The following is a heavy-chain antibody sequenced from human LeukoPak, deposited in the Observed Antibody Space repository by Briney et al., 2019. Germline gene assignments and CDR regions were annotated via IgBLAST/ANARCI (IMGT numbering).Heavy chain of an antibody. CDR1: GGTFSSYA. CDR2: IIPIFGTA. D-gene: IGHD5-24*01. Sequence: SVKVSCKASGGTFSSYAISWVRQAPGQGLEWMGGIIPIFGTANYAQKFQGRVTITTDESTSTAYMELSSLRSEDTAVYYCARDGYNEGYFQHWGQGTLVTVSS. CDR3: ARDGYNEGYFQH. J-gene: IGHJ1*01. V-gene: IGHV1-69*05.